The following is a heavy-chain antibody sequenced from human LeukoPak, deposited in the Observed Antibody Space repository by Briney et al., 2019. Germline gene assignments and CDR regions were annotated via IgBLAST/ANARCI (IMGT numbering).Heavy chain of an antibody. CDR3: ARDLRSPTSRTVTPDY. CDR2: IIPILGIA. CDR1: GGTFSSYV. Sequence: ASVKVSCKASGGTFSSYVISWVRQAPGQGLEWMGRIIPILGIANYAQKFQGRVTITADKSTSTAYMELSSLRSEDTAVYYCARDLRSPTSRTVTPDYWGQGTLVTVSS. J-gene: IGHJ4*02. D-gene: IGHD4-17*01. V-gene: IGHV1-69*04.